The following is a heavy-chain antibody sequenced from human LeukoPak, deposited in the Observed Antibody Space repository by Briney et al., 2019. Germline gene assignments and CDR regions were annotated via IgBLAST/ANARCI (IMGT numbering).Heavy chain of an antibody. CDR3: AKDKHEVVPAADEY. Sequence: ETLSLTCTVSGDSINSLDLWSWVRQTPGKGPEWVSGISGSASSTYYTDSVKGRFTISRDNSKNTLYLQMNSLRAEDTALYYCAKDKHEVVPAADEYWGQGTLVTVSS. D-gene: IGHD2-2*01. V-gene: IGHV3-23*01. CDR2: ISGSASST. CDR1: GDSINSLD. J-gene: IGHJ4*02.